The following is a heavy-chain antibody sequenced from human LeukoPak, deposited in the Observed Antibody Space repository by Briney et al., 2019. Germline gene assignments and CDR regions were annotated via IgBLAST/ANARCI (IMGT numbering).Heavy chain of an antibody. J-gene: IGHJ4*02. D-gene: IGHD3-16*02. Sequence: PGGSLRLSCAASGFTFSSYAMSWVRQAPGKGLGWVSAISGSGGSTYYADSVKGRFTISRDNSKNTLYLQMNSLRAEDTAVYYCAKYDYVWGSYRGFDYWGQGTLVTVSS. CDR1: GFTFSSYA. V-gene: IGHV3-23*01. CDR3: AKYDYVWGSYRGFDY. CDR2: ISGSGGST.